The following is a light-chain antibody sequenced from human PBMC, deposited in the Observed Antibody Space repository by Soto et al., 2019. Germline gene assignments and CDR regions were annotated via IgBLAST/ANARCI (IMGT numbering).Light chain of an antibody. CDR1: QSVSSN. J-gene: IGKJ4*01. CDR2: RAS. CDR3: QQYDSWPV. Sequence: EIVMTQSPATLSVSPGERATLSCRASQSVSSNLAWYQQNPGQAPRLIIYRASISAAAIPPRFSGSGSGTEFTITISSLQSEDLAVYYCQQYDSWPVFGGGTKVEIK. V-gene: IGKV3-15*01.